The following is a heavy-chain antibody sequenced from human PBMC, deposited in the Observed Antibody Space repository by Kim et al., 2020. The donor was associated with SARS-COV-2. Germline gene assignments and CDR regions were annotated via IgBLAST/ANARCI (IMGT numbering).Heavy chain of an antibody. Sequence: GGSQRLSCAASGFNSNNYAMSWVRQAPGKGLEWVSAITKYDGRTYYADSVKGRFSISRDISKNTVYLQMNSLRAEDTALYYCAKDHPASGWPTFDYWGQGTLVTVSS. CDR2: ITKYDGRT. D-gene: IGHD6-19*01. CDR3: AKDHPASGWPTFDY. J-gene: IGHJ4*02. CDR1: GFNSNNYA. V-gene: IGHV3-23*01.